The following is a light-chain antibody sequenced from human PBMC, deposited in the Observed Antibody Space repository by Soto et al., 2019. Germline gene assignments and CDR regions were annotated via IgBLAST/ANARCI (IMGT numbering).Light chain of an antibody. V-gene: IGKV3-20*01. CDR2: GAS. CDR3: QQYGSSPQP. J-gene: IGKJ5*01. CDR1: QSVSSSY. Sequence: EIVLTQSPGTLSLSPGERATLSCRASQSVSSSYLAWYQQKPGQAPRLLIYGASSRATGIPDRFSGSGSATAFPLTLSRLEPEDFEVYYCQQYGSSPQPFGQGTRLEI.